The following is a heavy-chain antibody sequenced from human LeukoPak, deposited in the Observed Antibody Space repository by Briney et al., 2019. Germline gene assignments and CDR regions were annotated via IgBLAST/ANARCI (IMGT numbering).Heavy chain of an antibody. CDR1: GGPITSYY. Sequence: SETLSLTCTVSGGPITSYYWSWIRQPPGKGPEWIGYIYNSGYTNYNPSLKSRVTISVDTSRNQFSLKLSSVTAADTAVYYCARGTNYGSGTYHYWGQGTLVTVSS. V-gene: IGHV4-59*01. CDR3: ARGTNYGSGTYHY. CDR2: IYNSGYT. J-gene: IGHJ4*02. D-gene: IGHD3-10*01.